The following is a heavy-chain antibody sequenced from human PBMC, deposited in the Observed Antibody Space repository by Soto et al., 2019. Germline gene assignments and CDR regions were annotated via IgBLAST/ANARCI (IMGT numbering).Heavy chain of an antibody. CDR1: GGSISSYY. CDR2: IYYNGST. V-gene: IGHV4-59*01. CDR3: VRGFYYCGSRTTYYFDR. Sequence: SETLSLTCTVSGGSISSYYWSWIRQPPGKGLEWIGYIYYNGSTNYNPSLKSRVTISVDTSKNQFSLNLSSVTAADTAAYYCVRGFYYCGSRTTYYFDRWGQGTLVTGSS. D-gene: IGHD3-10*01. J-gene: IGHJ4*02.